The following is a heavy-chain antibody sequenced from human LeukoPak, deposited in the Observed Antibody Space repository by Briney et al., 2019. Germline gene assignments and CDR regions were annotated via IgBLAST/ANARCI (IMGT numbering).Heavy chain of an antibody. CDR2: IYYSVST. CDR3: ARVGPYGSGSYYNVGVMDY. CDR1: GGSISSGDYY. D-gene: IGHD3-10*01. J-gene: IGHJ4*02. V-gene: IGHV4-30-4*01. Sequence: SETLSLTCTVSGGSISSGDYYWSWIRQPPGKGLEWIGYIYYSVSTYSNPSLKSRVTISVDTSKNQSSLKLSSVTAADTAVYYCARVGPYGSGSYYNVGVMDYWGQGTLVTVSS.